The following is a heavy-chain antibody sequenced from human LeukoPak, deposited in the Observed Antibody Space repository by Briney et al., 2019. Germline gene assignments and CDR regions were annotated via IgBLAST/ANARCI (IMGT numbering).Heavy chain of an antibody. J-gene: IGHJ3*01. CDR3: ARQAVARPFDL. CDR1: GFTFSSYG. V-gene: IGHV3-30*03. Sequence: GGSLRLSCAASGFTFSSYGMHWVRQAPGKGLEWVAVISYDGSNKYYADSVKDRFTISRDNSKNTLYLQMNSLRAEDTAVYYCARQAVARPFDLWGQGTMVAVSS. CDR2: ISYDGSNK.